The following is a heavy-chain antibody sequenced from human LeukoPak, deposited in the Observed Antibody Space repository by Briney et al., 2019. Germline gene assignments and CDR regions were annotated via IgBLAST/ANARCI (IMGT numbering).Heavy chain of an antibody. CDR3: AKGSGYDFLTGYYFDC. V-gene: IGHV3-9*02. Sequence: PGGSLRLSCAASGFTSDHYAMHWVRQAPGKGLEWVSRISWKTSTIGYADSVKGRFTISRDDAKNSLYLQMNSLRAEDTAVYYCAKGSGYDFLTGYYFDCWGQGTLVTVSS. CDR1: GFTSDHYA. J-gene: IGHJ4*02. CDR2: ISWKTSTI. D-gene: IGHD3-9*01.